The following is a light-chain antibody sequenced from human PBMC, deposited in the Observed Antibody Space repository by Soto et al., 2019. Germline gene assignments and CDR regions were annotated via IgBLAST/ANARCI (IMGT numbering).Light chain of an antibody. CDR2: DAS. CDR3: QQYNSYSARLT. CDR1: QSISSW. J-gene: IGKJ4*01. V-gene: IGKV1-5*01. Sequence: DIQMTQSPSTLSGSVGDRVTITCRASQSISSWLAWYQQKPGKAPKLLIYDASSLESGVPSRFSGSGSGTEFTLTISSLQPDDFATYYCQQYNSYSARLTFGGGTKVDIK.